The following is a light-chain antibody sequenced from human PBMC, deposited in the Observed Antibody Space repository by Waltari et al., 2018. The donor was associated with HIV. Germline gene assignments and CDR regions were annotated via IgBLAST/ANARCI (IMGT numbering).Light chain of an antibody. V-gene: IGKV3-15*01. J-gene: IGKJ4*01. CDR3: QQYNNWPLT. CDR2: GAS. CDR1: QSVSSN. Sequence: DIVMTHSPATLSVSPGERATLSCRASQSVSSNLAWYQQKPGQAPRLLFYGASTRATGIPARFSGSGSGTEFTLTISSLQSEDFAVYYCQQYNNWPLTFGGGTKVEIK.